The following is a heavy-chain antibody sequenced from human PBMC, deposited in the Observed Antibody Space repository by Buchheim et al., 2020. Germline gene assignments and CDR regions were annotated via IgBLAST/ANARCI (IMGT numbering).Heavy chain of an antibody. J-gene: IGHJ5*02. CDR2: ISSSSTI. D-gene: IGHD6-13*01. CDR1: GFTFSSYS. V-gene: IGHV3-48*02. Sequence: EVQLVESGGGLVQPGGSLRLSCAASGFTFSSYSMNWVRQAPGKGLEWVSYISSSSTIYYADSVKGRFTISRDNAKNSLYLQMNSLRDEDTAVYYCARVIAAAGKTNNWFDPWGQGTL. CDR3: ARVIAAAGKTNNWFDP.